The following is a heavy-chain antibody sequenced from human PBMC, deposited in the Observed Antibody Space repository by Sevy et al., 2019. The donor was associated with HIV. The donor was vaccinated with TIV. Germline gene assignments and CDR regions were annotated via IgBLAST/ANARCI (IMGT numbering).Heavy chain of an antibody. J-gene: IGHJ3*02. CDR3: VREDNNAPRTLLSFDI. V-gene: IGHV1-2*06. CDR2: INPNSGVT. D-gene: IGHD1-20*01. Sequence: ASVKVSCKATGYMFSDYNMHWVRQAPGQGLEWMALINPNSGVTIYAQKFRGRVSLTRDTSMSTAYMERSALTSDDTAVYYCVREDNNAPRTLLSFDIWGQGTMVTVSS. CDR1: GYMFSDYN.